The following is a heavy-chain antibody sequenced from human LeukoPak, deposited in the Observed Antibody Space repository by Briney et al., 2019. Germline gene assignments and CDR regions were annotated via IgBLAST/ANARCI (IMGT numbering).Heavy chain of an antibody. V-gene: IGHV3-74*01. Sequence: PGGALRLSCAASGFTFNRYLMHWVRQVPGKGLVWVSRINSDGSSTNYADSVKGRFTITRDNARNTLYLQMNSLRAEDTAVYYCARGSGTIYMFDDWGHGTLVT. J-gene: IGHJ4*01. CDR3: ARGSGTIYMFDD. D-gene: IGHD1-26*01. CDR1: GFTFNRYL. CDR2: INSDGSST.